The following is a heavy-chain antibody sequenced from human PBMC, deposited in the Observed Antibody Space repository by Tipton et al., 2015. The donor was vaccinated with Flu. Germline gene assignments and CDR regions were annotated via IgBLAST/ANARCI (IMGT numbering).Heavy chain of an antibody. V-gene: IGHV3-33*01. CDR1: GFTFSSYG. D-gene: IGHD1-26*01. CDR2: IWYDGSNK. CDR3: VAELLGGSGGAFDI. J-gene: IGHJ3*02. Sequence: SLRLSCAASGFTFSSYGMHWVRQAPGKGLEWVAVIWYDGSNKYYADSVKGRFTISRDNSKNTLYLQMNSLRAEDTAVYYCVAELLGGSGGAFDIWGQGTMVTVSS.